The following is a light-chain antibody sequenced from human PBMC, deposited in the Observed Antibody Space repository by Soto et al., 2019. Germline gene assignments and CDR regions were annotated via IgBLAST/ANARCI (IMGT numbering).Light chain of an antibody. V-gene: IGLV2-14*01. Sequence: QSVLTQPASVSGSPGQSITISCTGTSRDVGGYTHVSWYQQHPGKAPKLLIYEVFNRPSGISSRFSASKSGNTASLTISGLQAEDEADYYCSSYTTSTTWVFGGGTKVTVL. CDR1: SRDVGGYTH. CDR2: EVF. J-gene: IGLJ3*02. CDR3: SSYTTSTTWV.